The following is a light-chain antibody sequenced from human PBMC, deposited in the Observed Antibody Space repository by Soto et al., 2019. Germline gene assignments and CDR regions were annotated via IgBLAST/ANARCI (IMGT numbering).Light chain of an antibody. J-gene: IGLJ2*01. Sequence: QSLLTQPSSVSGSPGQSITISCAGSSSDIGPYNYVTWYQQHPGKAPRLIIYDVNNRPSGVSNRFSGSKSGNTASLTISGLQAEDEADYYCSSYTSRTTLVIFGGGTKVTV. CDR1: SSDIGPYNY. CDR2: DVN. V-gene: IGLV2-14*03. CDR3: SSYTSRTTLVI.